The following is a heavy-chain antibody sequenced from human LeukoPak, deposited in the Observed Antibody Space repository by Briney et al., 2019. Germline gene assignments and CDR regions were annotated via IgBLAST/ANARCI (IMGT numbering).Heavy chain of an antibody. Sequence: PGGSLRLSCAASGFTFSSYWMSWVRQAPGKGLEWVANIKQDGSEKYYVDSVKGRFTISRDNAKNSLYLQMNSLRAEDTAVYYCGRGRKADQLVLARWGQGSLVTVSS. J-gene: IGHJ4*02. D-gene: IGHD6-13*01. CDR1: GFTFSSYW. CDR2: IKQDGSEK. V-gene: IGHV3-7*01. CDR3: GRGRKADQLVLAR.